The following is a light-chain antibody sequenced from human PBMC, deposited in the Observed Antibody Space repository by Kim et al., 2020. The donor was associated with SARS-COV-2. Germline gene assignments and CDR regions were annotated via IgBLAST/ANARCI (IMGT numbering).Light chain of an antibody. CDR3: TSYTSSSTLV. CDR2: GVS. V-gene: IGLV2-14*03. J-gene: IGLJ2*01. CDR1: SSDVGGYNS. Sequence: QSIIRSGTGTSSDVGGYNSVSWYQHNPGKAPNLMVFGVSMRPSGVSNRFSGCKSGNTTSLTISGLQAEDEADYYCTSYTSSSTLVFGGGTQLTVL.